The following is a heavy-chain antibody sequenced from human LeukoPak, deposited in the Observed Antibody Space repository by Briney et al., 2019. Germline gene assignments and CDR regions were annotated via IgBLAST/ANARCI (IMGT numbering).Heavy chain of an antibody. J-gene: IGHJ4*02. D-gene: IGHD1-26*01. CDR3: ARQRLWADY. Sequence: PSETLSLTCSASGGSISNSNYYWGWIRLPPGKGMERIGTIYYSGSTNYNPSLKSRLTISVHTSKNQFSMKLSSVTAADTAVYYCARQRLWADYWGQGTLVTVSA. CDR1: GGSISNSNYY. CDR2: IYYSGST. V-gene: IGHV4-39*01.